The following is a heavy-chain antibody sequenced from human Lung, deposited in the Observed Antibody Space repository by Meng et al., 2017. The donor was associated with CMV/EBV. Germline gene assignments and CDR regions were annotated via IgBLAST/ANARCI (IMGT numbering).Heavy chain of an antibody. V-gene: IGHV1-8*01. D-gene: IGHD2-2*01. CDR3: ARTRIEVEPDGRKIKYYNYGMDV. J-gene: IGHJ6*02. Sequence: SVKVSXKASGYTFTTYDINWVRQATGQGPEWMGWMNPNSGNTGYAQKFQGRVTLTRVTSISTAYMELSSLTSDDTAVYYCARTRIEVEPDGRKIKYYNYGMDVWGQGTTVTVSS. CDR1: GYTFTTYD. CDR2: MNPNSGNT.